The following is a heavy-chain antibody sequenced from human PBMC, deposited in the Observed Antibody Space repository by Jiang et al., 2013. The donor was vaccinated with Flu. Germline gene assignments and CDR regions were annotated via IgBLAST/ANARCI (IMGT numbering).Heavy chain of an antibody. D-gene: IGHD6-19*01. CDR3: ARGEQWLGLDY. V-gene: IGHV1-46*01. J-gene: IGHJ4*02. CDR1: GYTFTFRYY. Sequence: SGAEVKKPGASVKVSCKASGYTFTFRYYMHWVRQAPGQGLEWMGIINPSGGSTSYAQKFQGRVTMTRDTSTSTVYMELSSLRSEDTAVYYCARGEQWLGLDYWGQGTLVTVSS. CDR2: INPSGGST.